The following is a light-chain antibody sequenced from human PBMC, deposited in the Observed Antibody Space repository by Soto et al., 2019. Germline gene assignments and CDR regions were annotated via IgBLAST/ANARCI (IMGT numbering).Light chain of an antibody. Sequence: EIVLTQSPATLSLSPGERATLSCRASQSVGSHLAWYQQKPGQAPRLLIYGASNRADGIPGRFSASGSGTDFTLTISSLQPEDCAVYYCQHRGTWPRTFGQGKKLEIK. V-gene: IGKV3-11*01. CDR2: GAS. CDR3: QHRGTWPRT. CDR1: QSVGSH. J-gene: IGKJ2*01.